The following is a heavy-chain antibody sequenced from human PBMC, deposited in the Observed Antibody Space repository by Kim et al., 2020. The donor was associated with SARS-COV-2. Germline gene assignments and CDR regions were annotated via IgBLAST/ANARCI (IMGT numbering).Heavy chain of an antibody. J-gene: IGHJ5*02. CDR2: IYYSGST. CDR3: ARHERNYVSVRFDP. D-gene: IGHD1-7*01. CDR1: GGSISSYY. Sequence: SETLSLTCTVSGGSISSYYWSWIRQPPGKGLEWIGYIYYSGSTNYNPSLKSRVTISVDTSKNQFSLKLSSVTAADTAVYYCARHERNYVSVRFDPWGQGTLVTVSS. V-gene: IGHV4-59*08.